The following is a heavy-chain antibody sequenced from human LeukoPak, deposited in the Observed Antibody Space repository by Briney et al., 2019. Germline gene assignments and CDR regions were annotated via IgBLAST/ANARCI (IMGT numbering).Heavy chain of an antibody. J-gene: IGHJ3*02. CDR3: ARGPLRYSPRI. CDR1: GGSISSSSYY. V-gene: IGHV4-39*07. Sequence: SETLSLTCTVSGGSISSSSYYWGWIRQPPGKGLEWIGSIYYSGSTYYNPSLKSRVTISVDTSKNQFSLKLSSVTAADTAVYYCARGPLRYSPRIWGQGTMVTVSS. CDR2: IYYSGST. D-gene: IGHD3-9*01.